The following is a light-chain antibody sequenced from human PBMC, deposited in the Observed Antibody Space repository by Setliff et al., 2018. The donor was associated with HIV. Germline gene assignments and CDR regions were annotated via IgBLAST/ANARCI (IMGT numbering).Light chain of an antibody. V-gene: IGLV2-14*01. CDR1: SSNVGGYNY. CDR2: EVN. J-gene: IGLJ3*02. CDR3: SSYRDTNTWV. Sequence: QSVLTQPASMSGSPGQSITISCTGTSSNVGGYNYVSWYQQHPGKAPKLIIYEVNYRPSGVSNRFSGSKSGNTASLIISGLQAEDEADYYCSSYRDTNTWVFGGGTQLTVL.